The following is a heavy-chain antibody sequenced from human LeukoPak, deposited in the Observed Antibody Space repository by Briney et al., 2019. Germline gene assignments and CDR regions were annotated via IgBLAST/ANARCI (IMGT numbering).Heavy chain of an antibody. J-gene: IGHJ4*02. Sequence: SVKVSCKASGGTFGSYAISWVRQAPGQGLEWMGGIIPIFGTANYAQKFQGRVTITTDESTSTAYMELSSLRSEDTAVYYCAIRTPVDIVATLGERVKKGLDYWGQGTLVTVSS. CDR3: AIRTPVDIVATLGERVKKGLDY. V-gene: IGHV1-69*05. CDR2: IIPIFGTA. CDR1: GGTFGSYA. D-gene: IGHD5-12*01.